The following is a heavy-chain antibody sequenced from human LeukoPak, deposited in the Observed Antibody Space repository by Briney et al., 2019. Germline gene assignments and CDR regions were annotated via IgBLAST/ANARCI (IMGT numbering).Heavy chain of an antibody. V-gene: IGHV3-7*01. CDR2: IKQDGSEK. CDR3: ATYCTSTSCYTRAFDI. J-gene: IGHJ3*02. Sequence: TGGSLRLSCAASGFTFNNYWMTWVRQAPGEGLEWVANIKQDGSEKYYVDSVKGRFTISRDNAKNSLYLQMNSLRAEDTAVYYCATYCTSTSCYTRAFDIWGQGTMVTVSS. CDR1: GFTFNNYW. D-gene: IGHD2-2*02.